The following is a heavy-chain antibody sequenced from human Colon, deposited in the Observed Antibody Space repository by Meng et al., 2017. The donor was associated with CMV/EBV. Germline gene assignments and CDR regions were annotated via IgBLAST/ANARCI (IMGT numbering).Heavy chain of an antibody. Sequence: GESLKISCAASGFMFSNYEMNWVRQAPGKGLEWVSYIDTSGYTVSYGDSVKGRFTISRDNAKNSLFLQMNSLRGDDTAVYYCARRAPVTLDYYYGLDVWGQGTTVTVSS. V-gene: IGHV3-48*03. D-gene: IGHD2-15*01. CDR3: ARRAPVTLDYYYGLDV. CDR1: GFMFSNYE. J-gene: IGHJ6*02. CDR2: IDTSGYTV.